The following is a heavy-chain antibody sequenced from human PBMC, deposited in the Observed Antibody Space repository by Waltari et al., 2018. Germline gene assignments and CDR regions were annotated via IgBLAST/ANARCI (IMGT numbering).Heavy chain of an antibody. Sequence: EVQLVESGGGLVQPGRSLRLSCTASGFNFGDYAMGWVRQAPGKGLEWVAFIRSKLDGGATEYAASVEGRFTISREDSKSVAYLQMSSLKTEDTGVYFCKITMIAVDAFDVWGQGTMVTVSS. D-gene: IGHD3-22*01. CDR3: KITMIAVDAFDV. V-gene: IGHV3-49*04. J-gene: IGHJ3*01. CDR2: IRSKLDGGAT. CDR1: GFNFGDYA.